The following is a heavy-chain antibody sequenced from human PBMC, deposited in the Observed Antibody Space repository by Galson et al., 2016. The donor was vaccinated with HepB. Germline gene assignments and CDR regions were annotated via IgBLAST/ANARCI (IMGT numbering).Heavy chain of an antibody. CDR3: ARYSDSWAPFDY. Sequence: SLRLSCAASGFTFSSYAMTWVRQAPGKGLEWVSGISGGGGKTYYANAVKGRFTISRDKSNNTLYLQVNGLRAEDTALYFCARYSDSWAPFDYWGQGSLVTVSS. J-gene: IGHJ4*02. CDR2: ISGGGGKT. CDR1: GFTFSSYA. V-gene: IGHV3-23*01. D-gene: IGHD6-13*01.